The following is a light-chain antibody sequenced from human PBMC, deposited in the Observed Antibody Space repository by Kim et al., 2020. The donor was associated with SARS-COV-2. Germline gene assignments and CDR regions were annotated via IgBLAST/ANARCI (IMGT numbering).Light chain of an antibody. V-gene: IGKV1-33*01. J-gene: IGKJ3*01. CDR3: QQYDDLSFT. CDR1: QVINNY. CDR2: DAS. Sequence: DMQMTQSPSSLSASVGDRVTITCQASQVINNYLNWYQQKPGKAPKLLIYDASNLETGVPSRFSGRGSGTDFTFTISSLQPEDIATYYCQQYDDLSFTFGPGTKVDIK.